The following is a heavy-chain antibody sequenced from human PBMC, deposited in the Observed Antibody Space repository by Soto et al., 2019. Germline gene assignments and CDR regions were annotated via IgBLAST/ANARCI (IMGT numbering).Heavy chain of an antibody. J-gene: IGHJ6*02. CDR1: GGTFSSYA. CDR3: ARRVCSGGSCYSYYYYYGMDV. V-gene: IGHV1-69*01. D-gene: IGHD2-15*01. CDR2: IIPIFGTA. Sequence: QVQLVQSGAEVKKPGSSVKVSYKASGGTFSSYAISWVRQAPGQGLEWMGGIIPIFGTANYAQKFQGRVTITADESTSTAYMELSSLRSEDTAVYYCARRVCSGGSCYSYYYYYGMDVWGQGTTVTVSS.